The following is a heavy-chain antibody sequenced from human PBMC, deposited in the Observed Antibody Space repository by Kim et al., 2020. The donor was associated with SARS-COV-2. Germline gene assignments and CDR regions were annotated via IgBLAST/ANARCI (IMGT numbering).Heavy chain of an antibody. CDR1: GDSVSSNSAA. J-gene: IGHJ4*02. D-gene: IGHD3-10*01. V-gene: IGHV6-1*01. CDR2: TYYRSKWYN. Sequence: SQTLSLTCAISGDSVSSNSAAWNWIRQSPSRGLEWLGRTYYRSKWYNDYAVSVKSRITINPDTSKNQFSLQLNSVTPEDTAVYYCARETGVITMVRSLRSTFDYWGQGTLVTVSS. CDR3: ARETGVITMVRSLRSTFDY.